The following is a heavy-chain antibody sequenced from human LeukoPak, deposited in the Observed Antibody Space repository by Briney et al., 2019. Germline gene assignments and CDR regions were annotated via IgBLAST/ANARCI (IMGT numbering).Heavy chain of an antibody. CDR1: GFTYNTYA. D-gene: IGHD6-13*01. CDR2: ISTGGST. CDR3: AKGYSSSWSIEYFQH. J-gene: IGHJ1*01. V-gene: IGHV3-23*01. Sequence: GGSLRLSRAGSGFTYNTYAMTWVRQAPGKGLEWVSTISTGGSTYYTYSVKGRFTISRDNSKNTMYLQMNSLRDEDTAVYYCAKGYSSSWSIEYFQHWGQGTLVTVSS.